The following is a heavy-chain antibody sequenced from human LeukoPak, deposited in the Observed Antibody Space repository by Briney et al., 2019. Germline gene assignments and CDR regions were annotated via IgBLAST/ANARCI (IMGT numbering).Heavy chain of an antibody. J-gene: IGHJ3*02. CDR3: ARALGAFDI. CDR2: IYYSGST. CDR1: GGSIYSYY. Sequence: SETLSLTCTVSGGSIYSYYWSWIRQPPGKGLEWIGYIYYSGSTNYNPSLKSRVTISVDTSKNQFSLKLSSVTAADTAVYYCARALGAFDIWGQGTMVTVSS. V-gene: IGHV4-59*12.